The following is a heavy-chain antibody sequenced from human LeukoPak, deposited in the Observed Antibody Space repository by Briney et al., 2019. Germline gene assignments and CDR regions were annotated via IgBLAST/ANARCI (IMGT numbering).Heavy chain of an antibody. CDR1: GFTFSSYA. D-gene: IGHD4/OR15-4a*01. J-gene: IGHJ4*02. V-gene: IGHV3-23*01. Sequence: AGGSLRLSCAASGFTFSSYAMSWVRQAPGKGLEWVSTFSGSGGNTYYADSVKGRFTISRDNGKNSLDLQMNSLRADDTAVYYCARDTLGEGEDANYAVYYFDYWGQGTVVTVSS. CDR3: ARDTLGEGEDANYAVYYFDY. CDR2: FSGSGGNT.